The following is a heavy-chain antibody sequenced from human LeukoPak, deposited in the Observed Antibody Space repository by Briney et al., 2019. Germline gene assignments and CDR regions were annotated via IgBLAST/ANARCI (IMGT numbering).Heavy chain of an antibody. CDR1: GFTFSTYA. J-gene: IGHJ4*02. CDR3: AKGGSPSCYSSSGY. Sequence: PGGSLRLSCAASGFTFSTYAMSWVRQAPGKGLEWVSAICGSDGSRYYADSVKGRFTISRDNSKNTLYLQTNSLRGGDTAVYYCAKGGSPSCYSSSGYWGQGTLVTVSS. V-gene: IGHV3-23*01. CDR2: ICGSDGSR. D-gene: IGHD2-2*01.